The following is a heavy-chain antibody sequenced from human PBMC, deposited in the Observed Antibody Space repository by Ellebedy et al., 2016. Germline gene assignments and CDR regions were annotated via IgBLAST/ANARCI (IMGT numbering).Heavy chain of an antibody. J-gene: IGHJ5*02. V-gene: IGHV1-3*01. D-gene: IGHD5-12*01. CDR1: GYTFTSYA. CDR3: ARNVDIAGWFDP. Sequence: ASVKVSCXASGYTFTSYAMHWVRQAPGQRLEWMGWINAGNGNTKYSQKFQGRVTITRDTSASTAYMELSSLRSEDTAVYYCARNVDIAGWFDPWGQGTLVTVSS. CDR2: INAGNGNT.